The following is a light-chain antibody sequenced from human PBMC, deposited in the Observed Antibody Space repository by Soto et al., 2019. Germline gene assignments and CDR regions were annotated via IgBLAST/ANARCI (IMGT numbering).Light chain of an antibody. CDR3: HQYADSPQT. Sequence: EIVLTQSPATLSLSPGERATLSCRASQSVSSYLAWYQHKPGQAPRLLIYDASDRATGIPDRFSGSGSGTDFTLTITTLEPEDFGVYYCHQYADSPQTFGQGTKVDIK. V-gene: IGKV3-20*01. CDR2: DAS. CDR1: QSVSSY. J-gene: IGKJ1*01.